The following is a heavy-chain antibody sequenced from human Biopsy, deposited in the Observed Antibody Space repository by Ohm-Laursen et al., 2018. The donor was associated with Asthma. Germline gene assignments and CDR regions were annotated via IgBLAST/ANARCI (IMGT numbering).Heavy chain of an antibody. V-gene: IGHV3-30*18. D-gene: IGHD3-3*01. J-gene: IGHJ4*02. CDR1: GFVFRSHA. CDR2: VSYDGGVA. Sequence: SLRLSCTASGFVFRSHAMHWVRQAPGKGLEWVAVVSYDGGVAHYADSMKGRFTISRDNAKSTLYLQMNRLRTDDTAVYYCAKRRGYSDLTDFDHWGQGTLVTVSS. CDR3: AKRRGYSDLTDFDH.